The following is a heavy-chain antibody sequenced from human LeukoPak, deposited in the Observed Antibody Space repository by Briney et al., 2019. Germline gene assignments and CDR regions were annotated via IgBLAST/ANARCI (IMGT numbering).Heavy chain of an antibody. D-gene: IGHD1-26*01. CDR1: GLTVSSND. V-gene: IGHV3-7*05. J-gene: IGHJ4*02. Sequence: GGSLRLSCAASGLTVSSNDMNWVRQAPGKGLEWVANIKEDGSEKYYVDSVKGRFTISRDNAKNSLCLQMNSLRAEDTAIYYCVRSGGYWGQGTLVTVSS. CDR3: VRSGGY. CDR2: IKEDGSEK.